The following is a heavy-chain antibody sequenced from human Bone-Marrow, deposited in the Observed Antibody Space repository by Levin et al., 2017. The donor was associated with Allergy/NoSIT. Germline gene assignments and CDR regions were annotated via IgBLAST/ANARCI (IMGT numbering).Heavy chain of an antibody. CDR2: IYSGAST. CDR3: ASGGGTYCSRTSCPAEFNWFDP. CDR1: GFIVSANY. V-gene: IGHV3-53*01. J-gene: IGHJ5*02. D-gene: IGHD2-2*01. Sequence: TGGSLRLSCAASGFIVSANYMTWVRQAPGKGLEWVSIIYSGASTYYADSVKGRFTISRDNSNNTLYLQMNNLRVEDTAIYFCASGGGTYCSRTSCPAEFNWFDPWGQGTLVTVSS.